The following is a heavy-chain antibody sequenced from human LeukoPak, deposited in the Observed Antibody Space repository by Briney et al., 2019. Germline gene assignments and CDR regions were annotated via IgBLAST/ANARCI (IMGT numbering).Heavy chain of an antibody. CDR1: GFTVSSNY. V-gene: IGHV3-53*01. CDR3: AREDYDSSGFQH. D-gene: IGHD3-22*01. CDR2: IYSGGST. Sequence: QPGGSLRLYCAASGFTVSSNYMSWVRQAPGKGLEWVSVIYSGGSTYYADSVKGRFTISRDNSKNTLYLQMNSLRAEDTAVYYCAREDYDSSGFQHWGQGTLVTVSS. J-gene: IGHJ1*01.